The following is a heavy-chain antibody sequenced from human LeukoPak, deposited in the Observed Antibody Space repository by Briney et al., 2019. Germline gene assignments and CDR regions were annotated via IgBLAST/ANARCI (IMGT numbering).Heavy chain of an antibody. CDR3: ARVNAGGSCYFDY. V-gene: IGHV5-51*01. CDR1: GYSFTSYW. CDR2: IYPGDSDT. D-gene: IGHD2-15*01. J-gene: IGHJ4*02. Sequence: GASLKISCQGSGYSFTSYWIGWVRPMPGKGLEWMGIIYPGDSDTRYSPSFQGQVTISADKSISTAYLQWSSLKASDTAMYYCARVNAGGSCYFDYWGQGTLVTVSS.